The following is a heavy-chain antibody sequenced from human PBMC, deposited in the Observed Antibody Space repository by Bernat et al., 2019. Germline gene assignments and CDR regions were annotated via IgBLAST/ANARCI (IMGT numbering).Heavy chain of an antibody. CDR3: TRLERGGRSDY. D-gene: IGHD1-26*01. Sequence: EVQLVESGGGLVQPGGSLRLSCAASGFTLSDHYMDWVRQAPGKGLEWVGRSRNKDNSYTAEYAAPVQGRFIISRDDSKNSMYLQLNSLKNEDTAVYYCTRLERGGRSDYWGQGTLVTVSS. V-gene: IGHV3-72*01. CDR2: SRNKDNSYTA. J-gene: IGHJ4*02. CDR1: GFTLSDHY.